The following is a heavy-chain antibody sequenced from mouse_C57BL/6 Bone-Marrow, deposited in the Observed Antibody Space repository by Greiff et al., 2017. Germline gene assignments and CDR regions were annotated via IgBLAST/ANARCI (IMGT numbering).Heavy chain of an antibody. J-gene: IGHJ3*01. D-gene: IGHD1-1*01. V-gene: IGHV1-15*01. Sequence: ESGAELVRPGASVTLSCKASGYPFTDYEMHWVKQTPVHGLEWIGAIDPATGGTDYNQKFKGKAILTADKSSSTAYMELRSLTSEDSAVYYCARWDTTVGAARAYWGQGTLVTVAA. CDR1: GYPFTDYE. CDR3: ARWDTTVGAARAY. CDR2: IDPATGGT.